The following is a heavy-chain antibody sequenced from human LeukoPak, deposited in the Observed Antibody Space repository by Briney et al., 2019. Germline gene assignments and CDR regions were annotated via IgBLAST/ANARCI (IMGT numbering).Heavy chain of an antibody. CDR1: GYTFTSYG. V-gene: IGHV1-18*04. J-gene: IGHJ4*02. Sequence: ASVKVSCKASGYTFTSYGISWVRQAPGQGLEWMGWISAYNGKTNYTQKLQGRVTMTTDTSTSTAYMELRSLRSDDTAVYYCARNYYDSSGYHLDYWGQGTLVTVSS. D-gene: IGHD3-22*01. CDR3: ARNYYDSSGYHLDY. CDR2: ISAYNGKT.